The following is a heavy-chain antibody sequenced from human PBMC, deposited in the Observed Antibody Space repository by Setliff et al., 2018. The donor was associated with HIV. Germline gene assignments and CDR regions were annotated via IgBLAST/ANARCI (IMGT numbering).Heavy chain of an antibody. CDR3: VRPKPYGSGAGSFEI. D-gene: IGHD3-10*01. Sequence: GESLKISCKASGYKFTSYWVGWVRQIPGRGLEWMGFINPSTSEVRYRPSLQGQVTMSVDKSISTAYLQWSSVKTSDSAMYFCVRPKPYGSGAGSFEIWGQGTMDTVSS. CDR2: INPSTSEV. V-gene: IGHV5-51*01. CDR1: GYKFTSYW. J-gene: IGHJ3*02.